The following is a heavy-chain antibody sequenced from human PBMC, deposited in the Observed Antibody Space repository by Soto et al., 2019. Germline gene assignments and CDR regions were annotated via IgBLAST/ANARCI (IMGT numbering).Heavy chain of an antibody. V-gene: IGHV4-61*01. CDR1: GGSVRSGNHF. CDR3: ARGGEPRGYYGLDV. CDR2: MYYTGVT. Sequence: QVQLQESGPGLLKASETLSLTCSVSGGSVRSGNHFWNWIRQPPGRGLEWLGYMYYTGVTNYNPSLKSRVSMSVDTSKDQFSLNLTSLTAADTAVYYCARGGEPRGYYGLDVWGQGTTVTVS. J-gene: IGHJ6*02.